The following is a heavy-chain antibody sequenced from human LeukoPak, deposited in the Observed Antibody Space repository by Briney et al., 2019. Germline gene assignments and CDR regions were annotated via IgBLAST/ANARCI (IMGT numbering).Heavy chain of an antibody. CDR1: GYTFTGYY. Sequence: ASVKVSCKAPGYTFTGYYMHWVRQAPGQGLEWMGWINPNSGGTNYAQKLQGRVTMTTDTSTSTAYMELRSLRSDDTAVYYCARADRYYDSSGYMGYFDYWGQGTLVTVSS. V-gene: IGHV1-2*02. D-gene: IGHD3-22*01. CDR2: INPNSGGT. J-gene: IGHJ4*02. CDR3: ARADRYYDSSGYMGYFDY.